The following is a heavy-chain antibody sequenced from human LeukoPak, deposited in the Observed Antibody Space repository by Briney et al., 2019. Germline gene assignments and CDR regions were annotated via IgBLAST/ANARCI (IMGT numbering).Heavy chain of an antibody. Sequence: GGSLRLSCAASGFTFSSYAMHWVRQAPGKGLEWVAVISYDGSNKYYADSVKGRFTISRDNSKNTLYLQMNSLRAEDTAVYYCARGFKAVAGTGAGGYWGQGTLVTVSS. J-gene: IGHJ4*02. V-gene: IGHV3-30-3*01. CDR3: ARGFKAVAGTGAGGY. CDR2: ISYDGSNK. CDR1: GFTFSSYA. D-gene: IGHD6-19*01.